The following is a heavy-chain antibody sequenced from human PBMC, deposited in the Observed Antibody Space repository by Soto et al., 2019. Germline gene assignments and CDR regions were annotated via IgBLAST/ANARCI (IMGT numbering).Heavy chain of an antibody. CDR2: IDHTGST. CDR3: AFAWGTYRRYFDY. D-gene: IGHD3-16*02. V-gene: IGHV4-34*01. J-gene: IGHJ4*02. CDR1: CGPFTDYY. Sequence: SETLSLTCAVYCGPFTDYYYTWIRQPPGKGLEWIGEIDHTGSTNYNPPLKSRVTISVDTSNNHFSLNLNSVTAADTAVYYCAFAWGTYRRYFDYWGQGTLVTVSS.